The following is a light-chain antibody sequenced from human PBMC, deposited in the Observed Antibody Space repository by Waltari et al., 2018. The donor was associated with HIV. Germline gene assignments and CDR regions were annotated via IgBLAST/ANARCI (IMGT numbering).Light chain of an antibody. V-gene: IGLV3-25*03. CDR3: QSVGSGDTSVV. CDR1: ELASQR. J-gene: IGLJ2*01. Sequence: SYELTQAPSVSVSPGQTARIACSGDELASQRVHWYQYKADRPLMWVMQNDNERPTGIPERISGSRSGKTVTLTITGVQAEDEADYYCQSVGSGDTSVVFGGGTKLTVL. CDR2: NDN.